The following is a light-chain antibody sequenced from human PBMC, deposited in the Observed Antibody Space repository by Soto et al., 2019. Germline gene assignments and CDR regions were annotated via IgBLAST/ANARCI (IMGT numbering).Light chain of an antibody. J-gene: IGLJ3*02. V-gene: IGLV2-11*01. CDR1: SSDVGAYNY. Sequence: QSALTQPRSVSGSPGQSVTISGTGTSSDVGAYNYVSWYQQHPGKAPKLMIYDVSKRPSGVPDRFSGSKSGNTASLTISGLQADDEADYYCCSYAGSYIWVFGGGTKLTVL. CDR3: CSYAGSYIWV. CDR2: DVS.